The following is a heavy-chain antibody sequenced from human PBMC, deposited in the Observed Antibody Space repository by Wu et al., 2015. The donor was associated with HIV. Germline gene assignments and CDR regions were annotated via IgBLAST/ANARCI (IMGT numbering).Heavy chain of an antibody. D-gene: IGHD5-12*01. V-gene: IGHV1-69*05. CDR1: GNTFNA. CDR3: ARNTDSVATSLYSLGV. CDR2: IIPLFGTT. J-gene: IGHJ6*02. Sequence: QVQLVQSGAEVKKPGSSVKISCKASGNTFNAINWVRQAPGQGLEWMGGIIPLFGTTDYAQLFQGRVTITTDESTSTAYMRLSSLRSDDTAVYYCARNTDSVATSLYSLGVWGQGTTVTVSS.